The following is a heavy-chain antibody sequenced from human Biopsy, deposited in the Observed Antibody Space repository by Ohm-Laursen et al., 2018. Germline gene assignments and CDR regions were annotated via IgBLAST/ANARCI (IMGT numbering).Heavy chain of an antibody. J-gene: IGHJ5*02. CDR3: ARAPPLIRGVVESWFDP. Sequence: TLSLTCTVSGGYISHYYWTWIRQPSGQGLEWIGRIYITGETDYNPSLKSRVTMSVDSSKKQFSLKLKSVTAADTAIYYCARAPPLIRGVVESWFDPWGQGILVTVSS. V-gene: IGHV4-4*07. CDR1: GGYISHYY. D-gene: IGHD3-10*01. CDR2: IYITGET.